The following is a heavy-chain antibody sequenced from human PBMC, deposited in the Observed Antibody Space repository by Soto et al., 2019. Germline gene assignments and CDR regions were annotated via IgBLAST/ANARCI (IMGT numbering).Heavy chain of an antibody. J-gene: IGHJ6*03. CDR1: GFTFDDYA. Sequence: EVQLVESGGGLVQPGRSLRLSCAASGFTFDDYAMHWVRQAPGKGLEWVSGISWNSGSIGYADSVKGRFTISRDNAKNSLYLQMNSLRAEDTALYYCAKVVGDYDPLYYYYYYMDVWGKGTTVTVSS. V-gene: IGHV3-9*01. D-gene: IGHD4-17*01. CDR2: ISWNSGSI. CDR3: AKVVGDYDPLYYYYYYMDV.